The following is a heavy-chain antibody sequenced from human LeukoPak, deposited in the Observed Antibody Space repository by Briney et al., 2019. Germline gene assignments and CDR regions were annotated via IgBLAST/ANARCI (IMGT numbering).Heavy chain of an antibody. Sequence: PGGSLRLSCAASGFTFSDYYVSWLRHAPGKGLEWVSYISSRGSNTNYADSVKGRFTISRDNAKNSLYLQMNSLRADDTAVYYCARNFDSSGYRFDYWGQGTLVTVSS. J-gene: IGHJ4*02. CDR3: ARNFDSSGYRFDY. CDR1: GFTFSDYY. D-gene: IGHD3-22*01. V-gene: IGHV3-11*03. CDR2: ISSRGSNT.